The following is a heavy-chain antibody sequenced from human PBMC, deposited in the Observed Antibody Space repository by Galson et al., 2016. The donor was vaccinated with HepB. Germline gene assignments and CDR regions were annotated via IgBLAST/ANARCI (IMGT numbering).Heavy chain of an antibody. D-gene: IGHD2-8*02. CDR3: AAARPPGLVLVH. CDR1: GHSIASYW. V-gene: IGHV5-51*01. J-gene: IGHJ5*02. Sequence: QSGAEVKKPGESLKLSCKASGHSIASYWIGWVRQLPGKGLECMGIIDPSDSEIRSMPSFRGHVTISADKSTNTADLQWSSLKASDTAVYYCAAARPPGLVLVHWGLGTRVTVSS. CDR2: IDPSDSEI.